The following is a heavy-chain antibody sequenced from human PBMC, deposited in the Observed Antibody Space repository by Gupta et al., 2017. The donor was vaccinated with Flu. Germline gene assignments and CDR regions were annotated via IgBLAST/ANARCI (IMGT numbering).Heavy chain of an antibody. CDR3: AKRRAEYSSSWGSFDY. CDR1: GFTLCSYA. Sequence: EVQLLGSGGGLVQPGGSLRLSCAASGFTLCSYAMSWVRQAPGKGREWVSAISGSGGSTYYADSVKGRFTISRDNSKNTLYLQMNSLRAEDTAVYYCAKRRAEYSSSWGSFDYWGQGTLVTVSS. CDR2: ISGSGGST. J-gene: IGHJ4*02. D-gene: IGHD6-13*01. V-gene: IGHV3-23*01.